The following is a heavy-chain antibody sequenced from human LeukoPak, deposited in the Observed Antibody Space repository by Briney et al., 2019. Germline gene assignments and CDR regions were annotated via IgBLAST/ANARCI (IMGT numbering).Heavy chain of an antibody. CDR3: ARVIYYGSGSHYYYYFYMDV. Sequence: GGSLRLFCSASGITFRDYWMTLVGQASGKGLEWGANKKESEKNYVDSVKGRFTISRDNAKNSLYLQMNSLRAEDTAVYYCARVIYYGSGSHYYYYFYMDVWGKGTTVTVSS. CDR1: GITFRDYW. J-gene: IGHJ6*03. V-gene: IGHV3-7*02. D-gene: IGHD3-10*01. CDR2: KKESEK.